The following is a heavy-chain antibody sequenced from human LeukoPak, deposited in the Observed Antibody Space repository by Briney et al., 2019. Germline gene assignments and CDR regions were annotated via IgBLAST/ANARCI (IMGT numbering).Heavy chain of an antibody. V-gene: IGHV3-23*01. Sequence: GGSLRLSCAASGFTFSSYAMSWVRQAPGKGLEWVSAISGSGGSTYYADSAKGRFTISRDNSKNTLYLQMNSLRAEDTAVYCAKARYSSSWTGGYFDYWGQGTLVTVSS. CDR1: GFTFSSYA. CDR3: AKARYSSSWTGGYFDY. J-gene: IGHJ4*02. D-gene: IGHD6-13*01. CDR2: ISGSGGST.